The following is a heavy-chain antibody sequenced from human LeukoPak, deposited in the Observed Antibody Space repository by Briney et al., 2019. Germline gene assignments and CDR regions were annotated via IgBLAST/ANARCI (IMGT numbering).Heavy chain of an antibody. CDR3: ARGDYQLVSP. J-gene: IGHJ5*02. V-gene: IGHV4-34*01. Sequence: SETLSHTCAVYGGSFSGYYWSWIRQPPGKGLEWIGEISHSGSTNFNPSLKSRVTISVDTSKNQFSLRLSSVTAADTAVYYCARGDYQLVSPWGQGTLVAVSS. D-gene: IGHD6-13*01. CDR1: GGSFSGYY. CDR2: ISHSGST.